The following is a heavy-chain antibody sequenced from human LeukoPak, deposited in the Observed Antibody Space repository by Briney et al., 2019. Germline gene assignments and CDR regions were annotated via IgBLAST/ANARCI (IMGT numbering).Heavy chain of an antibody. CDR2: IYYSGST. J-gene: IGHJ4*02. V-gene: IGHV4-59*01. Sequence: SETLSLTCIVSGGSISSYYWSWIRQPPGKGLEWIGYIYYSGSTNYNPSLKSRVTISVDTSKNQFSLKLSSVTAADTAVYYCAREGSSGWYYFDHWGQGTLVTVSS. CDR1: GGSISSYY. CDR3: AREGSSGWYYFDH. D-gene: IGHD6-19*01.